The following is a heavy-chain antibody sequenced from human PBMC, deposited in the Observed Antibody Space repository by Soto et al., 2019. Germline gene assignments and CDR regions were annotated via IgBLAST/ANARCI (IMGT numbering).Heavy chain of an antibody. CDR1: GGSISSYY. CDR2: IYYSGST. CDR3: AREGTTVDSYYYYGMDV. D-gene: IGHD1-1*01. V-gene: IGHV4-59*01. J-gene: IGHJ6*02. Sequence: QVQLQESGPGLVKPSETLSLTCTVSGGSISSYYWSWIRQPPGKGLEWIGYIYYSGSTNYNPSLKSRVTISVETSKNQCSLKLSSVTAADTAVYYCAREGTTVDSYYYYGMDVWGQGTTVTVSS.